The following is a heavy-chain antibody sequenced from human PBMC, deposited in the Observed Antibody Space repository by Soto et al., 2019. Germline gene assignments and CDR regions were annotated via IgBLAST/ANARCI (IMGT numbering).Heavy chain of an antibody. V-gene: IGHV3-48*03. D-gene: IGHD3-22*01. CDR2: ISSSGSTI. CDR3: ARDQDYDSSGPEYFQH. J-gene: IGHJ1*01. CDR1: GFTFGSYE. Sequence: PGGSLRLSCAASGFTFGSYEMNWVRQAPGKGLEWVSYISSSGSTIYYADSVKGRFTISRDNAKNSLYLQMNSLRAEDTAVYYCARDQDYDSSGPEYFQHWGQGTLVTVSS.